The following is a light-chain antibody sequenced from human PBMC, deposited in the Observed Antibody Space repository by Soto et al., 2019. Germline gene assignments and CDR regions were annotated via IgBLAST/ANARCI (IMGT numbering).Light chain of an antibody. CDR1: GSNVEINH. Sequence: QSVLTQPPSASGTPGQRVTISCSGSGSNVEINHVSWYQQLPGPAPKLLIYKTVQRPSGVPERFSGFKSATSAALAIRDLRDEDEADYYCASWDDSPSAHVVFGGGTKLTVL. CDR2: KTV. V-gene: IGLV1-47*01. J-gene: IGLJ2*01. CDR3: ASWDDSPSAHVV.